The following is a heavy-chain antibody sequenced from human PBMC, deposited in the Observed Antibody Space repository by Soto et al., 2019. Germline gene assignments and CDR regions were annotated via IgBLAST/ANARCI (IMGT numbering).Heavy chain of an antibody. D-gene: IGHD3-22*01. J-gene: IGHJ4*02. CDR3: ARGRWSDSFLN. Sequence: QVQLRQWGAGLLKPSETLSLTCAVYNEDLNGYYWSWIRQPPGKGLQWIGEINDSGRTNYNPSLTSRVTISAVASSMQFSLRLTSVTAADTALYYCARGRWSDSFLNWGQGTLVTVSS. CDR2: INDSGRT. CDR1: NEDLNGYY. V-gene: IGHV4-34*02.